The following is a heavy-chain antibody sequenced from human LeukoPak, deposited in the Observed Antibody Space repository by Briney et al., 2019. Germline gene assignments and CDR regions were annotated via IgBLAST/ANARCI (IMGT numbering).Heavy chain of an antibody. V-gene: IGHV1-69*02. CDR2: ILPILGIA. J-gene: IGHJ6*02. CDR1: GGTFSSYT. CDR3: ARSAGYDSSGHDYYYYGMDV. Sequence: SVKVSCKATGGTFSSYTISWVRQAPGQGLEWMGRILPILGIANYAQKFQGRVTTTADKSTSTAYMELSSLRSEDTAVYYCARSAGYDSSGHDYYYYGMDVWGQGTTVTVSS. D-gene: IGHD3-22*01.